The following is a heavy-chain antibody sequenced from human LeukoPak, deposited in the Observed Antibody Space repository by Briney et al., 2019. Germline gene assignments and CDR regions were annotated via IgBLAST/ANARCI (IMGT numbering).Heavy chain of an antibody. J-gene: IGHJ4*02. D-gene: IGHD3-9*01. CDR2: IYYSGST. CDR3: SRFRYFDWPPGLDY. CDR1: GGSISSDY. Sequence: KPSETLSLTCTVSGGSISSDYWSWIRQPPGKGLEWIGSIYYSGSTYYNPSLKSRVTISVDTSKNQFSLKLSSVTAADTAVYYCSRFRYFDWPPGLDYWGQGTLVTVSS. V-gene: IGHV4-59*05.